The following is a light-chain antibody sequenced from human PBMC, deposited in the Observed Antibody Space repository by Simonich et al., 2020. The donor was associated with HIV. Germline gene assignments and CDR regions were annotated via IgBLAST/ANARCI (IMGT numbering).Light chain of an antibody. CDR1: SGSIASNH. CDR2: EDN. J-gene: IGLJ2*01. CDR3: QSYDSSNHVV. Sequence: NFMLTQSHSVSESPGKTVTISCTRSSGSIASNHVQWYQQCPGSAPTTVIYEDNQSPSGVPGRFSGSIDSSSNSASLTISGLKTEDEADYYCQSYDSSNHVVFGGGTKVTVL. V-gene: IGLV6-57*03.